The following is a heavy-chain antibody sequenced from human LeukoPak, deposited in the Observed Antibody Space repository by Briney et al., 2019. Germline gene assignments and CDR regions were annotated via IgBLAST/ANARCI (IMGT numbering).Heavy chain of an antibody. CDR3: ARYLYDYVWGSYRYFDY. CDR2: IYYSGST. CDR1: GGSISSSSYY. Sequence: KSSETLSLTCTVSGGSISSSSYYWGWIRQPPGQGLEWIGSIYYSGSTYYNPSLKSRVTISVDTSKNQFSLKLSSVTAADTAVYYCARYLYDYVWGSYRYFDYWGQGTLVTVSS. D-gene: IGHD3-16*02. V-gene: IGHV4-39*01. J-gene: IGHJ4*02.